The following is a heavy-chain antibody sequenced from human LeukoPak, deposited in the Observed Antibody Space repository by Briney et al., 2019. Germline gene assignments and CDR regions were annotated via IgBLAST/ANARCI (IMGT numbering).Heavy chain of an antibody. V-gene: IGHV4-59*01. CDR3: ARGGYYGSGNDFRFDP. Sequence: SGTLSLTCTVSGGSISSYYWSWIRQPPGKGLEWIGYIYYSGGTNYKPSVKSRVTISVDTSKNQFSLKLSSVTAADTAVYYCARGGYYGSGNDFRFDPWGQGTLVTVSS. D-gene: IGHD3-10*01. CDR2: IYYSGGT. CDR1: GGSISSYY. J-gene: IGHJ5*02.